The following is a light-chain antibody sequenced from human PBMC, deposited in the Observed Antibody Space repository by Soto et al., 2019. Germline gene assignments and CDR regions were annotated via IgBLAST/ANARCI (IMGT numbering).Light chain of an antibody. V-gene: IGLV2-14*03. CDR3: SSYTSTSTYV. CDR2: DAT. Sequence: QSALTQPASVSGSPGQSITISCTGTSSDFGGYTYVSWYQQHPGKAPQLMIFDATSRPSGVSNRFSGSKSDNTASRTIAGLQAEDEADYYCSSYTSTSTYVFGTGTKLTVL. CDR1: SSDFGGYTY. J-gene: IGLJ1*01.